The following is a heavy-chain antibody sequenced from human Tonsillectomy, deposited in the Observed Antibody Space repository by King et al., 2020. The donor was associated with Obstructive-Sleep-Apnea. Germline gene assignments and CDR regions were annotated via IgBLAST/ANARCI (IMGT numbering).Heavy chain of an antibody. CDR3: AKRGTYFDILTGRGIYYYGMDV. D-gene: IGHD3-9*01. CDR1: GFTFRSHD. Sequence: VQLVQSGGGVVQPGGFLRLSCAASGFTFRSHDMHLVRQAPGKGLGGVAFLRHDEDNQFYGRFVKGRFTIYNANFKATLYLQMNSLRPEDTATYYWAKRGTYFDILTGRGIYYYGMDVWGQGTPVTVSS. CDR2: LRHDEDNQ. V-gene: IGHV3-30*02. J-gene: IGHJ6*02.